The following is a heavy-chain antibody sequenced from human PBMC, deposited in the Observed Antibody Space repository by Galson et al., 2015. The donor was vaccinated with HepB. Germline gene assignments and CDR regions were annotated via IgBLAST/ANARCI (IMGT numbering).Heavy chain of an antibody. Sequence: SVKVSCKASGYTFTSYDINWVRQATGQGLEWMGWMNPNSGNTGYAQKFQGRVPMTRNTSISTAYMELSSLRSEDTAVYYCARGGGPLYDILTGYDYWGQGTLVTVSS. D-gene: IGHD3-9*01. CDR1: GYTFTSYD. CDR3: ARGGGPLYDILTGYDY. J-gene: IGHJ4*02. V-gene: IGHV1-8*01. CDR2: MNPNSGNT.